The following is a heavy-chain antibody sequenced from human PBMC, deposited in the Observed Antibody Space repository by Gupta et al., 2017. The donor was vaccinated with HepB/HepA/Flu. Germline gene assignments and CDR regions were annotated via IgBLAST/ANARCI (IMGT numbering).Heavy chain of an antibody. CDR3: ARGRMGQYYDYYGVDV. Sequence: QVQLVQSGAEVKKVGASVTVSCKASGFAFSAYYIHWVRQAPGQGLEWMGWINPNSGGTKYAQRFQAWVTMTRDTSINTAYRELRRLRSDDTAIYYCARGRMGQYYDYYGVDVWGQGTTVTVSS. D-gene: IGHD1-26*01. V-gene: IGHV1-2*04. CDR1: GFAFSAYY. CDR2: INPNSGGT. J-gene: IGHJ6*02.